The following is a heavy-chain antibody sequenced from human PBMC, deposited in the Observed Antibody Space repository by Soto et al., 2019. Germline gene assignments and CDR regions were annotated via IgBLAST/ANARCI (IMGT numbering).Heavy chain of an antibody. Sequence: GGSLRLSCAASGFTFSSYAMHWVRQAPGKGLEWVAVISYDGSNKYYADSVKGRFTISRDNSKNTLYLQMNSLRVEDTAIYYCARYSTGWFDAFDIWGQGTMVTVSS. CDR3: ARYSTGWFDAFDI. D-gene: IGHD6-19*01. V-gene: IGHV3-30-3*01. J-gene: IGHJ3*02. CDR2: ISYDGSNK. CDR1: GFTFSSYA.